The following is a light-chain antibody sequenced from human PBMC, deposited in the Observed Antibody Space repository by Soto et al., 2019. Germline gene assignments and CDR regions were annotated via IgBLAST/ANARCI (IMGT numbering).Light chain of an antibody. Sequence: EIVMTQSPASLSVSPGERATLSCRASQNVNFNVAWYQQKVGQAPRLLISGASTRASGVPSRFSGSGSGTEFTLTISGLQSEDFAVYFCQQRSSWPLTFGGGTKVEIK. CDR3: QQRSSWPLT. CDR2: GAS. V-gene: IGKV3-15*01. J-gene: IGKJ4*02. CDR1: QNVNFN.